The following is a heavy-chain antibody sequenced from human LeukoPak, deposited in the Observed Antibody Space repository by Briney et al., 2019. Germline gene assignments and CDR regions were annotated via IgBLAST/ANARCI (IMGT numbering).Heavy chain of an antibody. Sequence: SRVTISVDTSKNQFSLKLSSVTAADTAVYYCARTLYYYDSSGYYPPDAFDIWGQGTMVTVSS. J-gene: IGHJ3*02. CDR3: ARTLYYYDSSGYYPPDAFDI. D-gene: IGHD3-22*01. V-gene: IGHV4-34*01.